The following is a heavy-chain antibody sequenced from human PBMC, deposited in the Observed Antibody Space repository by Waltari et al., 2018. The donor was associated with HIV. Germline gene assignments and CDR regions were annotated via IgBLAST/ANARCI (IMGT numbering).Heavy chain of an antibody. CDR1: GLSFGRDG. Sequence: QVQLVESGGGVVQPGDVLRLSCAASGLSFGRDGMTWVLQAQGKGLEWVGVIAWDGIRKYYGDALMGRFTISKDNSKKSLYLQVKNLKPEDTAVDFCAIDSSQVLWFGESLTLWGQGTLVIVSS. V-gene: IGHV3-30*03. J-gene: IGHJ4*02. CDR3: AIDSSQVLWFGESLTL. D-gene: IGHD3-10*01. CDR2: IAWDGIRK.